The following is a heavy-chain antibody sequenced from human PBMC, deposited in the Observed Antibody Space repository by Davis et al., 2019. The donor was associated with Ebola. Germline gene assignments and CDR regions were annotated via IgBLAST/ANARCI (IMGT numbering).Heavy chain of an antibody. CDR3: ARDRGEYDFWSGYYFYYYYGMDV. J-gene: IGHJ6*02. CDR2: IYDQST. Sequence: GESLKISCAASGFTFSDYVMNWVRQAPGKGLELVSVIYDQSTAYADSVKGRFTISSDNSKNSLYLQMNSLRADDTAAYYCARDRGEYDFWSGYYFYYYYGMDVWGQGTTVTVSS. V-gene: IGHV3-23*03. CDR1: GFTFSDYV. D-gene: IGHD3-3*01.